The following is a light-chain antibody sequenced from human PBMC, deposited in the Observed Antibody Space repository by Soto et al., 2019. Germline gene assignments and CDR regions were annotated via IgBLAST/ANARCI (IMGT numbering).Light chain of an antibody. CDR2: EGS. J-gene: IGLJ1*01. V-gene: IGLV2-23*01. CDR1: SSDIGDYDY. CDR3: CSSAPSRTFV. Sequence: QSALTQPASVSGSPGQSITISCTGTSSDIGDYDYVSWYQQLPGKAPKLIIYEGSKRPSGVSNRFSGSEPDNTASLTISGLQAEDEADYYCCSSAPSRTFVFGTGTKLTVL.